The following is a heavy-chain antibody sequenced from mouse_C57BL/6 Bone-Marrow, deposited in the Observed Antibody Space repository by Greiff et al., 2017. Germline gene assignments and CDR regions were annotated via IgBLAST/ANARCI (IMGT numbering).Heavy chain of an antibody. J-gene: IGHJ4*01. Sequence: QVQLQQSGPELVKPGASVKISCKASGYSFTSYYIHWVKQRPGQGLEWIGWIYPGSGNTKYNEKFKGKATLTADTSSSTAYMQLSSLTSEDSAVYYCARWAPLYYAMDYWGQGTSVTVSS. CDR3: ARWAPLYYAMDY. CDR2: IYPGSGNT. V-gene: IGHV1-66*01. CDR1: GYSFTSYY.